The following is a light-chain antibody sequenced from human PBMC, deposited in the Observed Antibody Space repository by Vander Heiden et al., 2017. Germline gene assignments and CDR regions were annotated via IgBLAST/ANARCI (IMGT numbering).Light chain of an antibody. J-gene: IGKJ4*01. Sequence: EIVLTQSPATLSLSPGERATLSCRASQSVSSYSAWYQQKPGQAPRRRIYDASNRATGIPARCSGSGSGTDFTLTISGLEPEDFAVYYCQQRSNWPSLTFGGGTKVEIK. V-gene: IGKV3-11*01. CDR1: QSVSSY. CDR2: DAS. CDR3: QQRSNWPSLT.